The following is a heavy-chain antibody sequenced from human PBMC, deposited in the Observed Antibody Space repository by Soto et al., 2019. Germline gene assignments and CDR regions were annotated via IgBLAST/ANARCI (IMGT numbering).Heavy chain of an antibody. Sequence: QVQLVESGGGVVQPGRSLRLSCVASGFTFSSYGMHWVRQAPGKGLEWVAGIWYDGRKKYYADSVKGRFTISRDNSENTLYVQINSLRAEDAAVYYCARATYFYDSSGYSGYGLDVWGQGTTVTVSS. CDR2: IWYDGRKK. D-gene: IGHD3-22*01. CDR3: ARATYFYDSSGYSGYGLDV. J-gene: IGHJ6*02. CDR1: GFTFSSYG. V-gene: IGHV3-33*01.